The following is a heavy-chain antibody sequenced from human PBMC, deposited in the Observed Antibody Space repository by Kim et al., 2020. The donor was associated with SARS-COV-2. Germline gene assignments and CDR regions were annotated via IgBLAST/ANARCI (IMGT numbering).Heavy chain of an antibody. D-gene: IGHD2-15*01. Sequence: GGTLRLSCAVSGFTFSRQTMNWVRQAPGKGLEWVSSINSSGTFLYYADTEKGPITISRANAKNSLYLQMNSQRAEDTAVYYCANGSGYCSGAGCYHLDSWGQGTRVPVSS. V-gene: IGHV3-21*01. CDR3: ANGSGYCSGAGCYHLDS. CDR1: GFTFSRQT. J-gene: IGHJ4*02. CDR2: INSSGTFL.